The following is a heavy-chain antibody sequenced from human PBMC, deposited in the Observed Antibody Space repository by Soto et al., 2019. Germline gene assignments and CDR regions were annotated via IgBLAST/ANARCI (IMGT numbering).Heavy chain of an antibody. Sequence: GGSLRLSCEASGFTFSSYGMHWVRQAPGKGLEWVAVIWYDGSNKYYADSVKGRFTISRANSKNTLYLQMNSLRAEDTAVYYCARDIVVVVAASGGMDVWGQGTTVTVSS. CDR3: ARDIVVVVAASGGMDV. CDR2: IWYDGSNK. D-gene: IGHD2-15*01. CDR1: GFTFSSYG. V-gene: IGHV3-33*01. J-gene: IGHJ6*02.